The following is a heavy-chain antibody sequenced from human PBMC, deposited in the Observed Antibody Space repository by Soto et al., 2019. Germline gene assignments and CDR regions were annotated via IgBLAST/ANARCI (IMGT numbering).Heavy chain of an antibody. CDR3: ARGRSKTPYSGSYAFDY. V-gene: IGHV4-59*01. D-gene: IGHD1-26*01. CDR1: GGSISSYY. CDR2: IYYSGST. Sequence: QVQLQESGPGLVKPSETLSLTCTVSGGSISSYYWSWIRQPPGKGLEWIGYIYYSGSTNYNPSLKSRVTISVDTSKNQFSLKLSSVTAADTAVYYCARGRSKTPYSGSYAFDYWGQGTLVTVSS. J-gene: IGHJ4*02.